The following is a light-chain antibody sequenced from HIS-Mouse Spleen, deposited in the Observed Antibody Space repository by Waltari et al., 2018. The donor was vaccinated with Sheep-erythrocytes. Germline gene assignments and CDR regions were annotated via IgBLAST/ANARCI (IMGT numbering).Light chain of an antibody. CDR3: SSYAGSNNWV. V-gene: IGLV2-8*01. CDR2: EVS. Sequence: QSALTPPPSASGSPGQSVTISCTGTSSDVGGYNYVPWYQQHPGKAPKLMIYEVSTRPSGVPVRFSGSKSGNTASLTVSGLQAEDEADYYCSSYAGSNNWVFGGGTKLTVL. J-gene: IGLJ3*02. CDR1: SSDVGGYNY.